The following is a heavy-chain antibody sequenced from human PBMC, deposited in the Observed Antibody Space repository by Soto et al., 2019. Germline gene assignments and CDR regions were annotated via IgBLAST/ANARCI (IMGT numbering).Heavy chain of an antibody. Sequence: PGGSLRLSCAASGFTFNGYWMSWVRQAPGKGLEWLASIKQDGSEIYYVDSVKGRFTISRDNAKNSLYLQMNSLRAEDTAVYYCARGNSSSSGEVDYWGQGTLVTVSS. CDR3: ARGNSSSSGEVDY. J-gene: IGHJ4*02. CDR1: GFTFNGYW. D-gene: IGHD6-6*01. CDR2: IKQDGSEI. V-gene: IGHV3-7*03.